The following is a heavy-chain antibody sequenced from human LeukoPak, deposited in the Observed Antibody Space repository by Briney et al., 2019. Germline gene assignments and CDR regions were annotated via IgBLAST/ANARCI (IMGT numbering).Heavy chain of an antibody. V-gene: IGHV4-59*08. J-gene: IGHJ4*02. CDR3: ARGVADVVVPAVTFDY. D-gene: IGHD2-2*01. Sequence: SETLSLTCTVSGGSISSYYWSWIRQPPGKGLEWIGYIYYSGSTNYNPSLKSRVTISVDTSKNQFSLKLSSVTAADTAVYYCARGVADVVVPAVTFDYWGQGTLVTVSS. CDR2: IYYSGST. CDR1: GGSISSYY.